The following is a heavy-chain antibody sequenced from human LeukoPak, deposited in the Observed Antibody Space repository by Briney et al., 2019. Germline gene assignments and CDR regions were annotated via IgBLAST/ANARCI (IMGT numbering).Heavy chain of an antibody. CDR3: ARFFLSMAKILPPVGFDF. V-gene: IGHV1-2*02. CDR2: LNPRSGDT. D-gene: IGHD5-24*01. CDR1: GYTFTDYY. Sequence: GASVKVSCKASGYTFTDYYIHWVRQAPGQGLEWMGWLNPRSGDTEYAKKFQGRVTMTGDPSISTAYMDLSSLTSDDTAVYYCARFFLSMAKILPPVGFDFWGQGTLITVS. J-gene: IGHJ3*01.